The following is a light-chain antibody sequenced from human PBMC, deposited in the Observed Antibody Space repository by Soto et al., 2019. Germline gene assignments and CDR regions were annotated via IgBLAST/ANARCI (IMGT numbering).Light chain of an antibody. CDR3: TSYSNSNTLPYV. J-gene: IGLJ1*01. CDR2: DVT. Sequence: QSVLTQPASVSGTPGQSITISCTGTSSDVGGYNFVSWYQHHPGKAPKLIIYDVTYRPSGVSNRFSGSKSGNTASLTISGLQAADEADYYCTSYSNSNTLPYVFGTGTKVTVL. CDR1: SSDVGGYNF. V-gene: IGLV2-14*03.